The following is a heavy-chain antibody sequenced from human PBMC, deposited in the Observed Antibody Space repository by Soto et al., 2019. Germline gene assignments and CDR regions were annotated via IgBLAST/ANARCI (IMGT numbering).Heavy chain of an antibody. CDR1: GYSFTSYW. Sequence: GESLKISCEGSGYSFTSYWIAWVRQTPGKGLEWMGIIYPDDSDARYSPSFQGQVIISADKSISTAYLQWSTLKASDTAMYYFARQTQRWLKFDHFDYWGQGTPVTVSS. CDR2: IYPDDSDA. CDR3: ARQTQRWLKFDHFDY. D-gene: IGHD5-12*01. V-gene: IGHV5-51*01. J-gene: IGHJ4*02.